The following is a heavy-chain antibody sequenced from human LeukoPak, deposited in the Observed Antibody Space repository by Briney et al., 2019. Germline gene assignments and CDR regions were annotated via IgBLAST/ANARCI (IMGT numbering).Heavy chain of an antibody. CDR2: IYYGGST. D-gene: IGHD3-10*01. Sequence: SETLSLTCTVSGGSISSDDYYWSWIRQPPGKGLEWIGYIYYGGSTYYDPSLKSRVTISVDTSKNQFSLKLSSLTAADTAVYYCAREATMVRGISWFDPWGQGTLVTVSS. J-gene: IGHJ5*02. CDR3: AREATMVRGISWFDP. V-gene: IGHV4-30-4*01. CDR1: GGSISSDDYY.